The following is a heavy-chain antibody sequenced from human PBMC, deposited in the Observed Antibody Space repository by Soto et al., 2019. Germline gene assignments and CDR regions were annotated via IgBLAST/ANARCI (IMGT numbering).Heavy chain of an antibody. Sequence: ASVKVSCKASGYTFTSYDINWVRQASGEGLEWMGWMNPNSGNTGFAQKFQGRVTMTRNTSISTAYMELSGLRSDDTAVYYCARGVAVTSDSWGQGTLVTVSS. J-gene: IGHJ4*02. CDR2: MNPNSGNT. CDR3: ARGVAVTSDS. D-gene: IGHD4-17*01. V-gene: IGHV1-8*01. CDR1: GYTFTSYD.